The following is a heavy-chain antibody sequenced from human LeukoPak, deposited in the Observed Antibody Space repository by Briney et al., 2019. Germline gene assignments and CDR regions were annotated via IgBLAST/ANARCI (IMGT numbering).Heavy chain of an antibody. V-gene: IGHV3-30*04. CDR1: GFTFSSHA. Sequence: GGSLRLSCAGSGFTFSSHAMHWVRQAPGKGLEWVAVISYDGSNKYYADSVKGRFTISRDNSKNTLYLQMNSLRAEDTAVYYCAKDGSLYGDYGSYFDYWGQGTLVTVSS. CDR2: ISYDGSNK. CDR3: AKDGSLYGDYGSYFDY. J-gene: IGHJ4*02. D-gene: IGHD4-17*01.